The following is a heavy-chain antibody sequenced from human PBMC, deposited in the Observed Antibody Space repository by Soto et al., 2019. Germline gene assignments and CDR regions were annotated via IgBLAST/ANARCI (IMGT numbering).Heavy chain of an antibody. V-gene: IGHV3-23*01. CDR3: AKEGGGRLAVAGLFDY. CDR2: ISDSGGST. J-gene: IGHJ4*02. CDR1: GSTFSSDD. D-gene: IGHD6-19*01. Sequence: GSLRLSCVVSGSTFSSDDMSWVRQAPGRGLEWVSGISDSGGSTYYADSVKGRFTISRDNAKNTLYLQMKSLRVEDTALYYCAKEGGGRLAVAGLFDYGGRGTQVTFP.